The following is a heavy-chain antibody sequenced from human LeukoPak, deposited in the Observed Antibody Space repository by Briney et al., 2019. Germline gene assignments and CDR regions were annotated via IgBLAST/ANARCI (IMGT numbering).Heavy chain of an antibody. V-gene: IGHV1-2*02. J-gene: IGHJ4*02. CDR1: GYTFTGYY. CDR3: ARRRGSCSGGDCYHVDY. Sequence: VASVKVSCKASGYTFTGYYMHWVRQAPGQGLEWMGWINPNSGGTNYAQKFQGRVTMTRATSISTAYMELSRLRSDDTAVYYCARRRGSCSGGDCYHVDYWGQGTLVTVSS. D-gene: IGHD2-15*01. CDR2: INPNSGGT.